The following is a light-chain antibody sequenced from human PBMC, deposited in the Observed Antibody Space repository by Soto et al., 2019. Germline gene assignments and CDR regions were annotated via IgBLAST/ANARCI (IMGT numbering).Light chain of an antibody. CDR3: QQYSHLIT. V-gene: IGKV3-20*01. J-gene: IGKJ5*01. CDR1: QSVSSSY. Sequence: ILLTQSPGTLSLSPGERATLSCRASQSVSSSYLAWYQQGPGQAPRLLIYTASSRATGIPDRFSGSGSGTDFTFTISSLQPEDIATYYCQQYSHLITFGQGTRLEI. CDR2: TAS.